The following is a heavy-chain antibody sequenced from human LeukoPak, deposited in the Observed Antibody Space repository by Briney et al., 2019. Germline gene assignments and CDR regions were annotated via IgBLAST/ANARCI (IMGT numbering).Heavy chain of an antibody. V-gene: IGHV3-30*04. J-gene: IGHJ6*02. CDR2: ISYDGSNK. CDR1: GFTFSSYA. D-gene: IGHD2-2*02. CDR3: ARRYCSSTSCYIVGFRYYYYGMDV. Sequence: GGSLRLSCAASGFTFSSYAMHWVRQAPGKGLEWVAVISYDGSNKYYADSVKGRFTISRDNSKNTLYLQMNSLRAEDTAVYYCARRYCSSTSCYIVGFRYYYYGMDVWGQGTTVTVSS.